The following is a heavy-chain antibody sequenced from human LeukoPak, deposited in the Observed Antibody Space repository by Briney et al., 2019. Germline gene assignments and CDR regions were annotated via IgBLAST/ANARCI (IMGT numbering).Heavy chain of an antibody. Sequence: PGGSLRLSCAASGFTFSSYAMHWVRQAPGKGLEWVAVISYDGSNKYYADSVKGRFTISRDNSKNTLYLQMNSLRAEDTAVYYCARGRLRYFGPFDYWGQGTLVTVSS. CDR3: ARGRLRYFGPFDY. CDR2: ISYDGSNK. V-gene: IGHV3-30-3*01. J-gene: IGHJ4*02. D-gene: IGHD3-9*01. CDR1: GFTFSSYA.